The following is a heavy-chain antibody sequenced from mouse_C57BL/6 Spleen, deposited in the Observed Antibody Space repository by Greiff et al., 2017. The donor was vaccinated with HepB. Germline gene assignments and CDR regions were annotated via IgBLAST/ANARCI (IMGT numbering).Heavy chain of an antibody. CDR1: GYTFTEYT. V-gene: IGHV1-62-2*01. CDR3: ARHESTYYSNYVYAMDY. D-gene: IGHD2-5*01. J-gene: IGHJ4*01. Sequence: QVQLQQSGAELVKPGASVKLSCKASGYTFTEYTIHWVKQRSGQGLEWIGWFYPGSGSIKYNEKFKDKATLTADKSSSTVYMELSRLTSEDSAVYFCARHESTYYSNYVYAMDYWGQGTSVTVSS. CDR2: FYPGSGSI.